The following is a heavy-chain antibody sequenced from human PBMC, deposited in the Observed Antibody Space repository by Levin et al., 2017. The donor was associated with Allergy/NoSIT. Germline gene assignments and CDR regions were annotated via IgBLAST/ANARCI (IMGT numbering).Heavy chain of an antibody. CDR2: INSDGASI. J-gene: IGHJ4*02. CDR1: GFTFSNYW. CDR3: ARDNGSNWFLIAY. D-gene: IGHD6-13*01. V-gene: IGHV3-74*03. Sequence: PGGSLRLSCAASGFTFSNYWMYWVRQAPGKGLVWVSAINSDGASIKYADSVKGRFTISRDNAKNTLDLQMNSLRAEDTAVEYWARDNGSNWFLIAYWGQGTLVTVSS.